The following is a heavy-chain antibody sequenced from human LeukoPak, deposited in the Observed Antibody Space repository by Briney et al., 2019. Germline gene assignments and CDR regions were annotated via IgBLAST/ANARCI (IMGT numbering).Heavy chain of an antibody. Sequence: SVKVSCKASGGTFSSYAISWVRQAPGQGLEWMGGIIPIFGTANYAQKFQGRVTITTDESTSTAYMELSSLRSEDTAVYYCARVDGGRRNYYYGMDVWGQGTTVTVSS. CDR2: IIPIFGTA. D-gene: IGHD4-23*01. CDR1: GGTFSSYA. J-gene: IGHJ6*02. CDR3: ARVDGGRRNYYYGMDV. V-gene: IGHV1-69*05.